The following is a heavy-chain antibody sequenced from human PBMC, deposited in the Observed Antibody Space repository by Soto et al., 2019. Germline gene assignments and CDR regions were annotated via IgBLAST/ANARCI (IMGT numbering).Heavy chain of an antibody. CDR1: GYTVTSYG. J-gene: IGHJ6*02. D-gene: IGHD6-6*01. CDR3: ARELRRYSSSSAYGMDV. Sequence: QVQLVQSGAEVKKPGASVKVSCKASGYTVTSYGISWVRQAPGQGLEWMGWISAYNGNTNYAQKLQGRVTMTTDTSTSKAYMELRSLRSDDTAVYYCARELRRYSSSSAYGMDVWGQGTTVTVSS. V-gene: IGHV1-18*04. CDR2: ISAYNGNT.